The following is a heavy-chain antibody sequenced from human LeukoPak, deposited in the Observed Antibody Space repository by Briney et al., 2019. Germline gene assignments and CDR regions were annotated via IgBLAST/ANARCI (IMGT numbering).Heavy chain of an antibody. J-gene: IGHJ4*02. CDR3: AGSSGHVYCFDY. D-gene: IGHD3-10*01. CDR1: GFTFSSYW. V-gene: IGHV3-30-3*01. Sequence: GGSLRLSCAASGFTFSSYWMSWVRQAPGKGLEWVAVISYDGSNKYYADSVKGRFTISRDNSKNTLYLQMNSLRAEDTAVYYCAGSSGHVYCFDYWGQGTLVTVSS. CDR2: ISYDGSNK.